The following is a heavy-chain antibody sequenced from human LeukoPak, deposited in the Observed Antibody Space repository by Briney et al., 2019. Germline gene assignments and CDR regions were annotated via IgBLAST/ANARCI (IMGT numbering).Heavy chain of an antibody. D-gene: IGHD1-26*01. V-gene: IGHV3-23*01. CDR1: GFTFNNYA. Sequence: GGSLRLSCAASGFTFNNYAMSWVRQAPGKGLEWVSTIGFGDDSAYYADSVKGRFTISRDNSKNTLYLQMNSLRAEDTAVYYCAKDPIFYDSGTSMWWGQGTLVTVSS. J-gene: IGHJ4*02. CDR2: IGFGDDSA. CDR3: AKDPIFYDSGTSMW.